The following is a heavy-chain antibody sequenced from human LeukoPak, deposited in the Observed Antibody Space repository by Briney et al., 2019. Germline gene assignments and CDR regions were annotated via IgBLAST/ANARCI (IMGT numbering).Heavy chain of an antibody. CDR2: IYHSGST. Sequence: SETLSLTCTVSGYSITSGFYWGWIRPPPGKGLEWIGSIYHSGSTYYNPSLKSRVTISVDTSKNQVSLELRSVTAADTAVYYCARGDSGWYLGLGFDYWGQGTLVTVSS. CDR1: GYSITSGFY. V-gene: IGHV4-38-2*02. J-gene: IGHJ4*02. CDR3: ARGDSGWYLGLGFDY. D-gene: IGHD6-19*01.